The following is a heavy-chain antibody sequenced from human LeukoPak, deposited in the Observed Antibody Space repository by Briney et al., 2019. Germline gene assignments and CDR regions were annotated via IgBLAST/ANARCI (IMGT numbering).Heavy chain of an antibody. V-gene: IGHV3-21*04. J-gene: IGHJ6*03. CDR3: AKAAPYYYYYMQV. CDR1: GFTFSSYS. Sequence: GGSLRLSCAASGFTFSSYSMNWVRQAPGKGLEWVSSISSSSSYIYYADSVKGRFTISRDNSKNSVYLQMNSLRTEDTAMYYCAKAAPYYYYYMQVWGKGTTVTISS. CDR2: ISSSSSYI.